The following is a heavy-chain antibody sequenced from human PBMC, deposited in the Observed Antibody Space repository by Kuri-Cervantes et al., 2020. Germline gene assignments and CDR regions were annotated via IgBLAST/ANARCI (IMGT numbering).Heavy chain of an antibody. CDR1: GGSFSGYY. Sequence: GSLRLSCAVYGGSFSGYYWSWIRQPPGKGLEWIGYIYYSGSTNYNPSLKSRVTISVDTSKNQFSLKLSSVTAADTAVYYCARVFVEAAASTQTFDPWGQGTLVTVSS. J-gene: IGHJ5*02. CDR2: IYYSGST. CDR3: ARVFVEAAASTQTFDP. V-gene: IGHV4-59*01. D-gene: IGHD6-13*01.